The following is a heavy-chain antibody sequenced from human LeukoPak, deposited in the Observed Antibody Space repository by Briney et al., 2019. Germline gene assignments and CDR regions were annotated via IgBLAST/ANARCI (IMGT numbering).Heavy chain of an antibody. CDR1: GFTVSSNY. Sequence: GGSLRLSCAASGFTVSSNYMSWVRQAPGKGLEWVSVIYSGGSTYYADSVKGRFTISRDNSKNTLYLQMNSLRAEDTAVYYCASRLYRIAVAGRFDYWGQGTLVTVSS. CDR3: ASRLYRIAVAGRFDY. J-gene: IGHJ4*02. V-gene: IGHV3-53*01. CDR2: IYSGGST. D-gene: IGHD6-19*01.